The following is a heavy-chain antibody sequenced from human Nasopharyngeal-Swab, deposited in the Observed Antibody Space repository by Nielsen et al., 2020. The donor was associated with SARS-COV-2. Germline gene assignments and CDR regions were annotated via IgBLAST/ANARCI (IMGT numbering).Heavy chain of an antibody. J-gene: IGHJ4*02. D-gene: IGHD3-22*01. CDR1: GGSISSSSYY. CDR2: IYYSGST. Sequence: SETLSLTCTVSGGSISSSSYYWGWIRQPPGKGLEWIGSIYYSGSTYYNPSIKSRVTISVDTSKNQFSLKLSSVTAADTAVYYCARHYYDSSGYYSGPIYYFDYWGQGTLVTVSS. CDR3: ARHYYDSSGYYSGPIYYFDY. V-gene: IGHV4-39*01.